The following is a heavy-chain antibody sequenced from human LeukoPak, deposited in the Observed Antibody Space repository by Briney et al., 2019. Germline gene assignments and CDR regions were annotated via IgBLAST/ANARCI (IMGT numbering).Heavy chain of an antibody. CDR3: ARVRQDYYGSGSYFDY. Sequence: SETLSLTCTVSGGSISSSAYYWGWIRQPPGKGLEWIGSSYYSGTTYYNPSLKSRVTISVDTSKNQFSLKLSSVTAADTAVYYCARVRQDYYGSGSYFDYWGQGTLVTVSS. D-gene: IGHD3-10*01. J-gene: IGHJ4*02. CDR1: GGSISSSAYY. CDR2: SYYSGTT. V-gene: IGHV4-39*07.